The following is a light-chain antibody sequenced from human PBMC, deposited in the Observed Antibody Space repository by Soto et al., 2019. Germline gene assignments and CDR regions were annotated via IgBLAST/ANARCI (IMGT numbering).Light chain of an antibody. Sequence: QSALTQPAFVSGSPGQSITISCAGASSNVGGYNLVSWYRQHPDNAPHLLIYEGTKRPSGVSDRFTATKSGNTASLTISGLQAEDEGDYYCSYALSVCHVVFGGGTKVTVL. J-gene: IGLJ2*01. V-gene: IGLV2-23*01. CDR1: SSNVGGYNL. CDR3: CSYALSVCHVV. CDR2: EGT.